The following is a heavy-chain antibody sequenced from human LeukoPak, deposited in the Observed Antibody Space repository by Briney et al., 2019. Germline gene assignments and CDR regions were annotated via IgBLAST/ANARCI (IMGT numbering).Heavy chain of an antibody. CDR3: ASGESRNYYFDY. Sequence: SETLSLTCTVSGGTISSYYWDWIRQPPGKGLEWIGYIHYSGSTKYNPSLKSRVTISVDTSKNQFSLKLTSVTAADTAVYFCASGESRNYYFDYWGHGILVTVSS. V-gene: IGHV4-59*01. D-gene: IGHD3-10*01. CDR2: IHYSGST. J-gene: IGHJ4*01. CDR1: GGTISSYY.